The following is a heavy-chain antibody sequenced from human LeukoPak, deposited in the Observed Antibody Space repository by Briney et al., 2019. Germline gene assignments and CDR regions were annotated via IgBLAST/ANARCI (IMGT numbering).Heavy chain of an antibody. V-gene: IGHV3-33*01. CDR1: GFTFSSYG. CDR3: TRPEEPYYYDSSGYYYG. Sequence: GGSLRLSCAASGFTFSSYGMHWVRQAPGKGLEWGAVIWYDGSNKYYADSVKGRFTISRDNSKNTLYLQMNSLRAQDTAVYYCTRPEEPYYYDSSGYYYGWGQGTLDTVSS. CDR2: IWYDGSNK. J-gene: IGHJ4*02. D-gene: IGHD3-22*01.